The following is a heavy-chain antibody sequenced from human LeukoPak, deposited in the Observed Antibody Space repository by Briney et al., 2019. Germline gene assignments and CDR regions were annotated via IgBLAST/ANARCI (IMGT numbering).Heavy chain of an antibody. Sequence: SETLSLTCTVSGGSISSYYWSRIRQPPGKGLEWIGYIYYSGSTKYNPSLKSRVTISVDTSKNQFSLQLRSVSAADTAIYYCARGRARDGSYPWFDSWGQGTLVTVSS. V-gene: IGHV4-59*01. CDR2: IYYSGST. CDR3: ARGRARDGSYPWFDS. CDR1: GGSISSYY. D-gene: IGHD3-16*02. J-gene: IGHJ5*01.